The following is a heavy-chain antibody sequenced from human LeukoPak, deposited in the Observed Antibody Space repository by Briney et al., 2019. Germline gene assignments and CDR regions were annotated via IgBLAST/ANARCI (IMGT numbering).Heavy chain of an antibody. CDR2: IYYSGST. Sequence: SSETLSLTCTVSGGSISSYYWSWIRQPPGKGLEWIGYIYYSGSTNHNPSLKSRVTISLDTSKNQFSLKLTSVTAADTAVYYCARHGGKVRGFSDAFDIWGQGTRVTVSS. V-gene: IGHV4-59*08. CDR3: ARHGGKVRGFSDAFDI. CDR1: GGSISSYY. J-gene: IGHJ3*02. D-gene: IGHD3-10*01.